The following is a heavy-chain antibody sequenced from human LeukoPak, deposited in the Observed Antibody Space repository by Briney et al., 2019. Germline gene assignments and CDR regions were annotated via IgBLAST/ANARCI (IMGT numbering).Heavy chain of an antibody. CDR3: ARVVHASGSGSYFDC. J-gene: IGHJ4*02. Sequence: GRSLRLSCVGSGFTFDNYGMHWVRQAPGKGLEWVSGINWKSGIVGYADSVKGRFTISRDNAKNSLFLQMDSLRAEDTALYYCARVVHASGSGSYFDCWGQGTLVTVSS. D-gene: IGHD3-10*01. V-gene: IGHV3-9*01. CDR2: INWKSGIV. CDR1: GFTFDNYG.